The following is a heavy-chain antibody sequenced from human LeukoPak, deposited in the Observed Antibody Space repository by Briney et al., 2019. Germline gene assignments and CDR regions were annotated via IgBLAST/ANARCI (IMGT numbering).Heavy chain of an antibody. CDR2: IYYSGST. D-gene: IGHD6-13*01. Sequence: SETLSLTCTVSGGSISSSRDFWGWIRQPPGKGLEWIGSIYYSGSTYYNPSLKSRVTISVDKSKNQFSLILNSVTAADTAVYYCARGVPAAGSIRFDPWGQGTLVTVSS. CDR3: ARGVPAAGSIRFDP. J-gene: IGHJ5*02. CDR1: GGSISSSRDF. V-gene: IGHV4-39*07.